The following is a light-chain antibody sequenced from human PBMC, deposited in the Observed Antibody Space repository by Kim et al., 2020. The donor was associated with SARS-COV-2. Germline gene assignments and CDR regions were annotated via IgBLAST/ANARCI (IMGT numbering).Light chain of an antibody. V-gene: IGKV3-20*01. CDR3: QQYGISPRT. CDR1: HSITSNY. Sequence: SPGERATPSCRASHSITSNYLSWFQQKPGQAPRLLIYGASSRATGISDRFSGSGSGTDFTLTISRLEPEDFAVYYCQQYGISPRTFGQGTKVDIK. CDR2: GAS. J-gene: IGKJ1*01.